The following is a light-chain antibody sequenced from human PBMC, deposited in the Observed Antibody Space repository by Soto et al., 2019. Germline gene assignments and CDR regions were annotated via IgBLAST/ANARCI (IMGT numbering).Light chain of an antibody. CDR1: XXXVGAYNY. Sequence: SVLTQPASGSGXPVXXXAXXXXXXXXXVGAYNYVSWYQQPPGKAPKLMIYDVSNRPSGVSDRFSGSKSGNTASLTISGLXTEDEADYYCKSYTTTSTYVFGTGTKVT. CDR3: KSYTTTSTYV. CDR2: DVS. V-gene: IGLV2-14*01. J-gene: IGLJ1*01.